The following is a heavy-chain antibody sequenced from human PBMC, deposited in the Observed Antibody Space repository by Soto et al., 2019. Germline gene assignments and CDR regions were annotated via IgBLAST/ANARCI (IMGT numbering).Heavy chain of an antibody. V-gene: IGHV3-23*01. CDR1: GFTFSNHS. J-gene: IGHJ4*02. CDR3: ARGGDYSSSWYFGY. CDR2: ISSSGSNT. D-gene: IGHD6-13*01. Sequence: GGSLRLSCAASGFTFSNHSMSWARQAPGKGLEWVSSISSSGSNTYYADSVKGRFTISRDTSKNQFSLKLSSVTAADTAVYYCARGGDYSSSWYFGYWGQGTLVTVSS.